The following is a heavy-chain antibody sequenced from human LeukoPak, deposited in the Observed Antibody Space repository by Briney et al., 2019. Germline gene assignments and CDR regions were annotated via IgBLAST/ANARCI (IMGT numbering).Heavy chain of an antibody. V-gene: IGHV3-23*01. CDR1: GFSFTSYG. CDR3: AKSTSSWYPGPFDL. CDR2: ISGCGDRT. D-gene: IGHD6-13*01. Sequence: GGSLRLSCAASGFSFTSYGIIWVRQAPGKGLEWVSGISGCGDRTYNADSVKGRFTISRDNSKITPFLQMNSLRAEDTAAYYCAKSTSSWYPGPFDLWGGGTIVT. J-gene: IGHJ3*01.